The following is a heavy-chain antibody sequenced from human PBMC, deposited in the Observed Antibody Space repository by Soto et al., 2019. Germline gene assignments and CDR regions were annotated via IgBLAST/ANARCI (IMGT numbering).Heavy chain of an antibody. D-gene: IGHD3-3*02. CDR3: ARVLAHYYYYGMDV. CDR2: ISAGNGNT. Sequence: GASVKVSCKASGYTFTSYAMHWVRQAPGQRLEWMGWISAGNGNTKYSQKFQGRVTITRDTSASTAYMELSSLRSEDTAVYYCARVLAHYYYYGMDVWGQGTTVTVSS. V-gene: IGHV1-3*01. J-gene: IGHJ6*02. CDR1: GYTFTSYA.